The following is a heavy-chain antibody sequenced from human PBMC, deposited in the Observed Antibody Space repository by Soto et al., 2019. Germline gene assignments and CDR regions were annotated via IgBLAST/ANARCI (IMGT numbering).Heavy chain of an antibody. Sequence: QVQLVQSGAEVKKPGSSVKVSCKASGGIFSTYAISWLRQAPGQGLEWMGGIIPIFGTPNYAQRFQGRVTITAYESTTTAYMELSRLKSEDTAVYYCARDRDDYGSGNYYNRIDFWGQGTLVTFSS. V-gene: IGHV1-69*01. D-gene: IGHD3-10*01. CDR3: ARDRDDYGSGNYYNRIDF. CDR1: GGIFSTYA. CDR2: IIPIFGTP. J-gene: IGHJ4*02.